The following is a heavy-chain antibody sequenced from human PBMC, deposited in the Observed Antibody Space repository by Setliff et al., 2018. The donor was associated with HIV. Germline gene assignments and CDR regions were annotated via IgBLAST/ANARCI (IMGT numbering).Heavy chain of an antibody. J-gene: IGHJ1*01. CDR2: IYGSGDT. CDR1: GFTLSSTY. CDR3: ARVRLYNTAQDS. V-gene: IGHV3-66*02. Sequence: GGSLRLSCAASGFTLSSTYMAWVRQAPGKGLEWVSTIYGSGDTYHADSVKGRFTLSRDTSKNTMYLQMNSLRHEDTAVYFCARVRLYNTAQDSWGPGTLVTVSS. D-gene: IGHD1-20*01.